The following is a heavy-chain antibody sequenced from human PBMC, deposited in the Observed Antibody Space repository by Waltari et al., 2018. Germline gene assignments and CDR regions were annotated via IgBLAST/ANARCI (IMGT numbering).Heavy chain of an antibody. Sequence: QVQLQESGPGLVTPSETLSIPCTASGGSISSYYWSWIRQPPGKGLELIGYIYYSGNTNYNPSLKSRVTISVDTSKNQFSLKLSSVTAADTAMYYCAALTGTVRPYWGQGALVTVSS. J-gene: IGHJ4*02. D-gene: IGHD1-20*01. CDR1: GGSISSYY. CDR2: IYYSGNT. V-gene: IGHV4-59*01. CDR3: AALTGTVRPY.